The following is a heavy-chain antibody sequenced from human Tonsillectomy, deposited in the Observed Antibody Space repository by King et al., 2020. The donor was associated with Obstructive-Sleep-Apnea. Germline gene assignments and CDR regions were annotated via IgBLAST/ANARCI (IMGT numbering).Heavy chain of an antibody. Sequence: QLVQSGAEVKKPGASVKVSCKASGYTFTSYYMHWVRQAPGQGLEWMGIINPSGGSTSYAQKFQGRVTMTRDTSTSTVYMELSSLGSEDTAVYYCARGPSELLRQYYFDYWGQGTLVTVSS. CDR3: ARGPSELLRQYYFDY. V-gene: IGHV1-46*01. CDR2: INPSGGST. J-gene: IGHJ4*02. CDR1: GYTFTSYY. D-gene: IGHD1-26*01.